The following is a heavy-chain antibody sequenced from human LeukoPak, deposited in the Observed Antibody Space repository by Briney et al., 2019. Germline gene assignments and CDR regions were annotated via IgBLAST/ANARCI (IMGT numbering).Heavy chain of an antibody. D-gene: IGHD6-13*01. J-gene: IGHJ5*02. V-gene: IGHV4-31*03. CDR1: GGSISSGGYY. CDR3: ARDGAGAIAAAGTSWFDP. Sequence: SETLSLTCTVSGGSISSGGYYWSWIRQHPGKGLEWIGYIYYSGSTYYNPSLKSRVTISVDTSKNQFSLKLSSGTAADTAVYYCARDGAGAIAAAGTSWFDPGGQGTLVTVSS. CDR2: IYYSGST.